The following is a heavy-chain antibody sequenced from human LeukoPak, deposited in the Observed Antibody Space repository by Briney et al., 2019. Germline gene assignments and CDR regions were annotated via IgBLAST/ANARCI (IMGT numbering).Heavy chain of an antibody. CDR3: ALYDSSGYYLGY. CDR1: GYSFTTYW. CDR2: IYPGDSDT. D-gene: IGHD3-22*01. Sequence: GESLKISCTASGYSFTTYWIAWVRQMPGKGLEWMGIIYPGDSDTRYSPSFQGQVTISADKSISTAYLQWSSLKASDSALYHCALYDSSGYYLGYWGQGTLVTVSS. V-gene: IGHV5-51*01. J-gene: IGHJ4*02.